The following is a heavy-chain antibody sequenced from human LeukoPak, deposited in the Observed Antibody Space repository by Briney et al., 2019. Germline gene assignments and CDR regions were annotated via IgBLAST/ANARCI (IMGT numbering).Heavy chain of an antibody. CDR2: IDSSGSNI. CDR1: GFTFSSHE. CDR3: TRGITLVRKTWFDP. D-gene: IGHD3-10*01. Sequence: GGSLRLSCAASGFTFSSHEMNWVRQAPGEGQEWIAHIDSSGSNIDYADSVEGRFTISRDNAKNSLYLQMNSLRAEDTAVYYCTRGITLVRKTWFDPWGQGTLVTVSS. V-gene: IGHV3-48*03. J-gene: IGHJ5*02.